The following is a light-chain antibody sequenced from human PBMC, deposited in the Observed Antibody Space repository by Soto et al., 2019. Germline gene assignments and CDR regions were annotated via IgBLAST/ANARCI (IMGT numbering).Light chain of an antibody. J-gene: IGKJ1*01. CDR1: QSISSTY. CDR3: QQYFASSWT. V-gene: IGKV3-20*01. Sequence: EIVLTQSPATLSLSPGERATLSCRASQSISSTYLAWYRQKSGQAPRLLIYAASSMATGIPDRFSGSGSGTDFTLTISRLEPEDFAVYYCQQYFASSWTFGQGTRVEIK. CDR2: AAS.